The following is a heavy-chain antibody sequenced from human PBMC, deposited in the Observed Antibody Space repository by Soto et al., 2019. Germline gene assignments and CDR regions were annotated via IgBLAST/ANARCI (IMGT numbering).Heavy chain of an antibody. V-gene: IGHV3-15*01. J-gene: IGHJ4*02. Sequence: LRLSCAASGFTFSNAWMSWVRQAPGKWLEWVGRIKSKTDGGTTDYAAPVKGRFTISRDDSKNTLYLQMNSLKTEDTAVYYCTTAGDYYDSSGSSPGGYWGQGTLVTVSS. CDR2: IKSKTDGGTT. CDR3: TTAGDYYDSSGSSPGGY. CDR1: GFTFSNAW. D-gene: IGHD3-22*01.